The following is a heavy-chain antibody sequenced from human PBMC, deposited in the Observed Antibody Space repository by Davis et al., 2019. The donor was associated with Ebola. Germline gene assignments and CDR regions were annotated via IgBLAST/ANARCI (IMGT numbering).Heavy chain of an antibody. V-gene: IGHV1-18*01. CDR1: GGSFTSEV. D-gene: IGHD4-17*01. CDR2: ISAYNGNT. Sequence: ASVKVSCKASGGSFTSEVTSWVRQAPGQGLEWMGWISAYNGNTNYAQKLQGRVTMTTDTSTSTAYMELRSLRSDDTAVYYCARDLTTVTTNWFDPWGQGTLVTVSS. CDR3: ARDLTTVTTNWFDP. J-gene: IGHJ5*02.